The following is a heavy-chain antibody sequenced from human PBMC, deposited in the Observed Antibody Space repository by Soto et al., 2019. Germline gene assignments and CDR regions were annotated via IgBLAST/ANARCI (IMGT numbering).Heavy chain of an antibody. CDR2: IHSGNSA. V-gene: IGHV3-53*04. CDR3: ARDPGYCSGGICYRYMDV. Sequence: EMQLVESGGGLVNPGGSLRLSCAASGLIVNNNYMNWVRQAPGKGLEWDSVIHSGNSASYADSVMGRFTISRHNSKNMVYLQMNSLRAEDTAVYYCARDPGYCSGGICYRYMDVWGKGTTVTVSS. J-gene: IGHJ6*03. D-gene: IGHD2-15*01. CDR1: GLIVNNNY.